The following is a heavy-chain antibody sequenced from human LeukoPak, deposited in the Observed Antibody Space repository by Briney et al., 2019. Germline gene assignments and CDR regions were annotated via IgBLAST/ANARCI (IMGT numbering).Heavy chain of an antibody. CDR3: AVTKSLYSGIFQD. CDR1: TFTFTNYV. J-gene: IGHJ1*01. D-gene: IGHD4-11*01. Sequence: GGSLRLSCAASTFTFTNYVMSWVRQAPGKGLEWVSGLSASGDRTYYADSVKGRFTISRDNSKNTLYLQMNSLRVEDTAEYYCAVTKSLYSGIFQDWGQGTLVTVSS. V-gene: IGHV3-23*01. CDR2: LSASGDRT.